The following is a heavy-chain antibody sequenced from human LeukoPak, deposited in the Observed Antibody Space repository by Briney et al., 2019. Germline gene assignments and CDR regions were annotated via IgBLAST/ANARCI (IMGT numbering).Heavy chain of an antibody. V-gene: IGHV4-34*01. CDR3: ARLPQWLGHYYYYGMDV. J-gene: IGHJ6*02. Sequence: SETLSLTCAVYGGSFSGYYWSWIRQPPGKGLEWIGEINHSGSTNYNPSLKSRVTISVDTSKNQFSLKLSSVTAADTAVYYCARLPQWLGHYYYYGMDVWGQGTTVTVSS. CDR2: INHSGST. CDR1: GGSFSGYY. D-gene: IGHD6-19*01.